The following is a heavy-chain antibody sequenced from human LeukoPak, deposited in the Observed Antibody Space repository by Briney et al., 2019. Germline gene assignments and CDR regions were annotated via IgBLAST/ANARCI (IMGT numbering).Heavy chain of an antibody. CDR3: ARLQAPYYFDY. J-gene: IGHJ4*02. CDR1: GGSISSSSYY. CDR2: IYYSGST. V-gene: IGHV4-39*01. Sequence: SETLSLTCTISGGSISSSSYYWGWIRQPPGKGLEWIGSIYYSGSTYYNPSLKSRVTISVDTSKNQFSLKLSSVTAADTAVYYCARLQAPYYFDYWGQGALVTVSS.